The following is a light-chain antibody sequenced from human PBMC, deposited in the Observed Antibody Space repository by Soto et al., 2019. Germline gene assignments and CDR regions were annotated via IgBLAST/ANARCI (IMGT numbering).Light chain of an antibody. V-gene: IGLV2-11*01. CDR3: FSYAGNYYV. CDR1: SSDVGGYNY. J-gene: IGLJ1*01. Sequence: QSVLTQPRSVSGSPGQSVTISCTGTSSDVGGYNYVSWYQQHPGKAPKLMISDVSKRPSGVPDRFSGSKSGNTASLTISGLQAEDEADYYCFSYAGNYYVFGTGTKLTV. CDR2: DVS.